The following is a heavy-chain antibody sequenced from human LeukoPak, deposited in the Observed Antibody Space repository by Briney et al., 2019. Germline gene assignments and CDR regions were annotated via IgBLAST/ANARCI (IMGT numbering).Heavy chain of an antibody. V-gene: IGHV1-2*02. J-gene: IGHJ5*02. CDR1: GYTFTSNY. CDR2: VNPNSGGT. Sequence: ASVKVSCKAFGYTFTSNYMHWVRQAPGQGLEWMGWVNPNSGGTNYAQKFQGRVTMTRDTSISTAYMELSRLRSDDTAVYYCASSDDYVWGSYRSWGQGTLVTVSS. CDR3: ASSDDYVWGSYRS. D-gene: IGHD3-16*02.